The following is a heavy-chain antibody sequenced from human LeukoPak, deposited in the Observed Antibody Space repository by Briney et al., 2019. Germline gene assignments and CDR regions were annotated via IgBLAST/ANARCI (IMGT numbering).Heavy chain of an antibody. Sequence: SVKVSCKASGGTFSSYAISWVRQAPGQGLEWMGGIIPIFGTANYAQKFQGRVTITTDESTSTVYMELSSLRSEDTAVYYCARVGIAAADRPFDYWGQGTLVTVSS. CDR3: ARVGIAAADRPFDY. CDR1: GGTFSSYA. J-gene: IGHJ4*02. D-gene: IGHD6-13*01. V-gene: IGHV1-69*05. CDR2: IIPIFGTA.